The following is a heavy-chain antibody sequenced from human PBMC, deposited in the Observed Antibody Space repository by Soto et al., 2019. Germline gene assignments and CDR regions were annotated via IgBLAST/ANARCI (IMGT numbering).Heavy chain of an antibody. CDR1: GFTFSSYA. J-gene: IGHJ5*02. D-gene: IGHD6-19*01. V-gene: IGHV3-30*04. Sequence: QVQLVESGGGVVQPGRSLRLSCAASGFTFSSYAMHWVRQAPGKGLEWVAVISYDGSNKYYADSVKGRFTISRDNSKNTLYLQMNSLRAEDTVVYYCARDFHIGVAGNNWFDPWGQGTLVTVSS. CDR2: ISYDGSNK. CDR3: ARDFHIGVAGNNWFDP.